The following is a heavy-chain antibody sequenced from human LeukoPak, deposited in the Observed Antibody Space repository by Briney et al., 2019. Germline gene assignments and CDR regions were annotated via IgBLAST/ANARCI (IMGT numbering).Heavy chain of an antibody. Sequence: PGGSLRLSCAASGFTFSSYAMSWVRQAPGKGLEWVSAISGSGGSTYYADSVKGRFTISRDNSKNSLYLQMNSLRAEDTAVYYCARDQGSAGTTLDYWGQGTLVTVSS. CDR2: ISGSGGST. CDR1: GFTFSSYA. J-gene: IGHJ4*02. CDR3: ARDQGSAGTTLDY. V-gene: IGHV3-23*01. D-gene: IGHD1-7*01.